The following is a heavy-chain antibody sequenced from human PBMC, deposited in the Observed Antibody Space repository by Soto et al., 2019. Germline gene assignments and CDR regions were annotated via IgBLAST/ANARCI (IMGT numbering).Heavy chain of an antibody. CDR2: IYYSGST. J-gene: IGHJ2*01. CDR3: ARVFGDGFAYWYFDL. V-gene: IGHV4-30-4*01. Sequence: QVQLQESGPGLVKPSQTLSLTCTVSGGSISSGDYYWSWIRQPPGKGLEWIGYIYYSGSTYYNPSLKSRVTISVDTSKNQFSLKLSSVTAADTAVYYCARVFGDGFAYWYFDLWGRGTMVTVSS. D-gene: IGHD3-16*01. CDR1: GGSISSGDYY.